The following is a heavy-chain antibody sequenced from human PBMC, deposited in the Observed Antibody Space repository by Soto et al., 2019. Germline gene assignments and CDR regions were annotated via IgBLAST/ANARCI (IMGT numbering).Heavy chain of an antibody. Sequence: QGQLVQSGGEVTKPGASVKVSCNSSEYTFSSYGISWVRQAPGQGLEWMGWISPYSGHTKEAPKVQGRITLTTETSTGTAYMELRSLASDDTAVYYCARDRCTTAKCYTHHLDVWGQGTTVIVSS. D-gene: IGHD2-8*01. J-gene: IGHJ6*02. V-gene: IGHV1-18*04. CDR3: ARDRCTTAKCYTHHLDV. CDR2: ISPYSGHT. CDR1: EYTFSSYG.